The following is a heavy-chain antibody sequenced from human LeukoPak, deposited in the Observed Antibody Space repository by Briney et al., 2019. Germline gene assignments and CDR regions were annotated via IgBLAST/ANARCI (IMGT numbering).Heavy chain of an antibody. CDR1: GFTFSSYS. V-gene: IGHV3-21*06. J-gene: IGHJ4*02. D-gene: IGHD6-13*01. CDR2: ISYTAGYI. Sequence: GGSLRLSCVASGFTFSSYSMKWVRQAPGKGLEWVSSISYTAGYIYYADSMKGRFTIYRDNAGNSLYLQMNSLRVEDTAVYYCASTFSAGSIRWEYFDYWGQGALVTVSS. CDR3: ASTFSAGSIRWEYFDY.